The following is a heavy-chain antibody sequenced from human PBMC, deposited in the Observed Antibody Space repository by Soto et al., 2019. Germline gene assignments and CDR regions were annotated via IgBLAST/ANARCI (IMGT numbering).Heavy chain of an antibody. CDR3: ARHFVAVVIKGWGY. J-gene: IGHJ4*02. CDR1: GGSIDRSNYY. D-gene: IGHD3-22*01. CDR2: TYYNGNA. Sequence: QLQLQESGPGLVKPSETLSLTCTVSGGSIDRSNYYWDWIRQPPGKGLEWIGTTYYNGNAYYNPSLQSRVNMSVDTSKNQFSLKLISVTAADTAVYYCARHFVAVVIKGWGYWGQGTLVTVSS. V-gene: IGHV4-39*01.